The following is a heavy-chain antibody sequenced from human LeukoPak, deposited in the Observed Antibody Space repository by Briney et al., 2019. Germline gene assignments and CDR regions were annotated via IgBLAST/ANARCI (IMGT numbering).Heavy chain of an antibody. D-gene: IGHD3-10*01. Sequence: GGSLRLSCAASGFTFSNYWMSWVRQAPGKGLEWVANIKQDGREKYYVDSGKGRFTVSRDNAKNSLYLQMNSLRVEDTAVYYCARYYASGNFDYWGQGTLVTVSS. CDR3: ARYYASGNFDY. CDR2: IKQDGREK. CDR1: GFTFSNYW. V-gene: IGHV3-7*04. J-gene: IGHJ4*02.